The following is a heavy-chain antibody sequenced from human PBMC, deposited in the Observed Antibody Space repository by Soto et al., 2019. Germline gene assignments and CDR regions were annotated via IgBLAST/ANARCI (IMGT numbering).Heavy chain of an antibody. J-gene: IGHJ4*02. CDR3: ARQGGPAAMAHRGVQLWFH. D-gene: IGHD2-2*01. CDR1: GYSFTSYW. V-gene: IGHV5-51*01. Sequence: EVQLVQSGAEVKKPGESLKISCKGSGYSFTSYWIGWVRQMPGKGLEWMGIIYPGDSDTRYSPSFQGQVTISVDKSISTAYLQWSSLKASDTAMYYCARQGGPAAMAHRGVQLWFHWGQGTLVTVSS. CDR2: IYPGDSDT.